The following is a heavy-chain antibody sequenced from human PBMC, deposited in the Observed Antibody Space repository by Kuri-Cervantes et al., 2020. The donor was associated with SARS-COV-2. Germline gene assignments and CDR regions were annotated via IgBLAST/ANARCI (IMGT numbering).Heavy chain of an antibody. J-gene: IGHJ6*04. D-gene: IGHD4-23*01. CDR1: GGSFSGYY. V-gene: IGHV4-34*01. CDR2: INHSGST. CDR3: ARPGGFLDV. Sequence: SETLSLTCAVYGGSFSGYYWSWIRQPPGKGLEWIGEINHSGSTNYNPSLKSRVTISVDTSKNQFSLKLSSVTAADTAVYYCARPGGFLDVWGKGTTGTASS.